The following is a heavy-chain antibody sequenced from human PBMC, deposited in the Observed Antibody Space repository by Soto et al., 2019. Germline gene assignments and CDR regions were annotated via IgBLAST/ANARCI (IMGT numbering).Heavy chain of an antibody. CDR1: GYTFTGYY. CDR3: ASSNIRETSMDDFDY. Sequence: ASVKVSCKASGYTFTGYYMHWVRQAPGQGLEWMGWINPNSAATNYAQKFQGRVTMTRDTPISTAYMDLSRLRSDDTAVYYCASSNIRETSMDDFDYWGQGTPVTVSS. D-gene: IGHD5-18*01. CDR2: INPNSAAT. V-gene: IGHV1-2*02. J-gene: IGHJ4*02.